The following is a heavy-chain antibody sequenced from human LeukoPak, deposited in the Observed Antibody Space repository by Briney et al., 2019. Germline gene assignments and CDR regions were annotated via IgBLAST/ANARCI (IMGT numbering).Heavy chain of an antibody. V-gene: IGHV1-46*01. CDR2: INPSGGST. CDR1: GYIFIDYY. Sequence: ASVKVSCKASGYIFIDYYMHWVRQAPGQGLEWMGTINPSGGSTSYAQKFQGRVTMTRDTSTSTVYMELSSLRSEDTAMYYCARGGRGEGTGTTRVAFDIWGQGTMVTVSS. D-gene: IGHD1-1*01. CDR3: ARGGRGEGTGTTRVAFDI. J-gene: IGHJ3*02.